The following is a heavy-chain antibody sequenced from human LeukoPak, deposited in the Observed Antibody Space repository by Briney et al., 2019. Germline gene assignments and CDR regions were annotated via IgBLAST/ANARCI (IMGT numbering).Heavy chain of an antibody. Sequence: GGSLRLSCEASGFTFSNYAMSWVRQAPGKGLEWVSTISGSGGSTYYADSVKGRFTIPRDNSENTLYLQMNSLRAKGTAVYYCAKDLKWGYSYGPDYWGQGALVTVSS. J-gene: IGHJ4*02. CDR2: ISGSGGST. D-gene: IGHD5-18*01. CDR3: AKDLKWGYSYGPDY. CDR1: GFTFSNYA. V-gene: IGHV3-23*01.